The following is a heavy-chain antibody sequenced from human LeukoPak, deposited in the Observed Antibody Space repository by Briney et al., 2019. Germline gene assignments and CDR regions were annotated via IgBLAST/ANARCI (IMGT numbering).Heavy chain of an antibody. D-gene: IGHD3-9*01. CDR2: IRTTAEGANYA. Sequence: GSLRLSCATSGFTFTDYPMNWVRQPPGKGLEWVSNIRTTAEGANYAYYADSVKGRVTISRDDAKNTLYLHMNSLRDDDTAVYYCATDQRYAFDYWGQGILVTVSS. V-gene: IGHV3-48*02. J-gene: IGHJ4*02. CDR1: GFTFTDYP. CDR3: ATDQRYAFDY.